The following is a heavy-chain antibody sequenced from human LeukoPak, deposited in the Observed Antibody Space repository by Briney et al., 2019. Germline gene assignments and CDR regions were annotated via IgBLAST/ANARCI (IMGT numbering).Heavy chain of an antibody. CDR2: MSAYNGNT. V-gene: IGHV1-18*01. Sequence: ASVKVSYKCSGYTFTSYGISWVRQATGQGLEWMGWMSAYNGNTNYAQKLQGRVTMTTDTSTRKAYMELRSLRSDDSAVYCCARDHGGNSLDYWGQGTLVTVSS. D-gene: IGHD4-23*01. J-gene: IGHJ4*02. CDR3: ARDHGGNSLDY. CDR1: GYTFTSYG.